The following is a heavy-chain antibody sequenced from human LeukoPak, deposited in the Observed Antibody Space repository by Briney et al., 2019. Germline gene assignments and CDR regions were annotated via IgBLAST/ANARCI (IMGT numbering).Heavy chain of an antibody. CDR2: ISNNGGYT. J-gene: IGHJ3*02. CDR1: GFTFSSSA. V-gene: IGHV3-23*01. CDR3: ARVDTAMVRAFDI. Sequence: GGSLRLSCAASGFTFSSSAMSWVRQAPGKGLEWVSAISNNGGYTYYADSVKGRFTISRDNSKNTLYLQMNSLRAEDTAVYYCARVDTAMVRAFDIWGQGTMVTVSS. D-gene: IGHD5-18*01.